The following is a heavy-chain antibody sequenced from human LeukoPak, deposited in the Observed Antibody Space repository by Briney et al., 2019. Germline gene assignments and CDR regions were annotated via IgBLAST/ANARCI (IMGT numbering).Heavy chain of an antibody. V-gene: IGHV3-9*01. CDR2: ISWNSGSI. CDR3: AKDKAFWSGSFFDY. Sequence: PGGSLRLSCAVSGFTFDDYAMHWVRQAPGKGLEWVSGISWNSGSIGYADSVKGRFTISRDNAKNSLYLQMNSLRAEDTALYYCAKDKAFWSGSFFDYWGQGTLVTVSS. CDR1: GFTFDDYA. D-gene: IGHD3-3*01. J-gene: IGHJ4*02.